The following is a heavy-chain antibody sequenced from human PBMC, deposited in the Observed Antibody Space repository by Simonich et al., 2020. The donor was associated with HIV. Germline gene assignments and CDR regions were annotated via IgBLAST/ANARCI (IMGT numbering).Heavy chain of an antibody. Sequence: EVQLVESGGGLVKPGGSLRLSCAASGFTFTNAWRSWVRQAPGKGLEWLGRIKSTSDGGTTYYAAPVKGRFTISRDNAKNSLYLQMNSLRAEDTAVYHCARDIGYSTYDYWGQGTLVTVSS. CDR2: IKSTSDGGTT. CDR3: ARDIGYSTYDY. D-gene: IGHD4-4*01. J-gene: IGHJ4*02. CDR1: GFTFTNAW. V-gene: IGHV3-15*01.